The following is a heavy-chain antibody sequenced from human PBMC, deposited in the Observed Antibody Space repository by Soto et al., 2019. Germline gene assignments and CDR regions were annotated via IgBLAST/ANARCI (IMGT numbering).Heavy chain of an antibody. CDR3: ATGIVTIFGVYWLAP. CDR1: GYTLTELS. D-gene: IGHD3-3*01. J-gene: IGHJ5*02. CDR2: FDPEDGET. V-gene: IGHV1-24*01. Sequence: GSSVKASWKDSGYTLTELSMHWVRQAPGKGLEWMGGFDPEDGETIYAQKFQGRVTMTEDTSTDTAYMELSSLRSEDTAVYYCATGIVTIFGVYWLAPSAQGTLVPVSS.